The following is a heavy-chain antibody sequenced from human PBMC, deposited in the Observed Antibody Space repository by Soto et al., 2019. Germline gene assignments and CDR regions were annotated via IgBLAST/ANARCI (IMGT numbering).Heavy chain of an antibody. CDR2: IYYSGST. CDR1: GGPKNRYF. Sequence: KPSETLSLTCTVSGGPKNRYFWTWIRQPPGKGLEWIGYIYYSGSTYYNPSLKSRVTISVDTSKNQFSLKLSSVTAADTAVYYCARESITIFGVANYYYYGMDVWGQGTTVTVSS. CDR3: ARESITIFGVANYYYYGMDV. J-gene: IGHJ6*02. V-gene: IGHV4-59*06. D-gene: IGHD3-3*01.